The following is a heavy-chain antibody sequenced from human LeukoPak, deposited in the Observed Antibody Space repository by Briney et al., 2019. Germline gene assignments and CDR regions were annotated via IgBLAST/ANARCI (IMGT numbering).Heavy chain of an antibody. CDR1: GFTFTSYA. Sequence: VRSLRLSCTVSGFTFTSYAMTWGRQAPREGQGWGSAISTSGGTTHYADSVKGRFTISRDNSKNTLYLQMNSLRAEDTAVYYCAKVMLGELLYWFDPWGQGTLVTVSS. CDR2: ISTSGGTT. J-gene: IGHJ5*02. V-gene: IGHV3-23*01. CDR3: AKVMLGELLYWFDP. D-gene: IGHD3-10*02.